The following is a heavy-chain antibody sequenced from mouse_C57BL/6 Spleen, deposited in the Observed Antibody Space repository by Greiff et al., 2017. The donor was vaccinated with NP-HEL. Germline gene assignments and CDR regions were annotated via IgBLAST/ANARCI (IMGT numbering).Heavy chain of an antibody. Sequence: DVHLVESGGGLVKPGGSLKLSCAASGFTFSDYGMHWVRQAPEKGLEWVAYISSGSSTIYYADTVKGRFTISRDNAKNTLFLQMTSLRSEDTAMYYCARAPITTVVAPFDYWGQGTTLTVSS. CDR3: ARAPITTVVAPFDY. CDR1: GFTFSDYG. J-gene: IGHJ2*01. V-gene: IGHV5-17*01. D-gene: IGHD1-1*01. CDR2: ISSGSSTI.